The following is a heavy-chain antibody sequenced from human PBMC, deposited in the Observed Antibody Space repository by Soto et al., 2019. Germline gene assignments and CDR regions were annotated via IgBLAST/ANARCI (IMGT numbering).Heavy chain of an antibody. J-gene: IGHJ4*02. Sequence: GGSLRLSCAASGFTFSSYGMHWVRQAPGKGLEWVAVIWYDGSNIFYADSVKGRFTISRDNSKNTLYLQMNSLRAEDTAVYYCARPTPPYSSSSGPLGYWGQGTLVTVSS. CDR3: ARPTPPYSSSSGPLGY. CDR2: IWYDGSNI. D-gene: IGHD6-6*01. V-gene: IGHV3-33*01. CDR1: GFTFSSYG.